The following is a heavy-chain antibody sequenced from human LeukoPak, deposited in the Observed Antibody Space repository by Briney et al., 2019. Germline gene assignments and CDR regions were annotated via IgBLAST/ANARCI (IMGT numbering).Heavy chain of an antibody. CDR3: AKGITIFGVVTPIMDY. V-gene: IGHV3-7*01. D-gene: IGHD3-3*01. J-gene: IGHJ4*02. CDR1: GFTFSSYW. Sequence: GGSLRLSCAASGFTFSSYWMSWVRQAPGKGLEWVANIKQDGSEKYYVDSVKGRFTISRDNAKNSLYLQMNSLRAEDTAVYYCAKGITIFGVVTPIMDYWGQGTLVIVSS. CDR2: IKQDGSEK.